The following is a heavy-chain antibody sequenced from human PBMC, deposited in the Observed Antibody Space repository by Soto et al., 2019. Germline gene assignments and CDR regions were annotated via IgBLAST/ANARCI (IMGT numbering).Heavy chain of an antibody. D-gene: IGHD3-10*01. CDR3: IRDPYGST. Sequence: GASVKVSCKASGYTFTSYAMHWVRQAPGQRLEWMGWINAGNGNTKYSQKFQGRVTITRDTSASTAYMELNSLKIEDTALYYCIRDPYGSTWGQGTLVTVSS. CDR2: INAGNGNT. V-gene: IGHV1-3*01. CDR1: GYTFTSYA. J-gene: IGHJ5*02.